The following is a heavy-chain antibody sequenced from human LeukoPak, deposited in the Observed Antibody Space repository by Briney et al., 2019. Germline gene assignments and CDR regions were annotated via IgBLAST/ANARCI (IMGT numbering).Heavy chain of an antibody. Sequence: GASVKVSCKASGYTFTSYYMHLVRQAPGQGLEWMGIINPSGGSTSYAQKFQGRVTMTRDTSTSTVYMELSSLRSEDTAVYYCARDPVRRDGYNPPFDYWGQGTLVTVSS. CDR3: ARDPVRRDGYNPPFDY. V-gene: IGHV1-46*01. J-gene: IGHJ4*02. CDR1: GYTFTSYY. CDR2: INPSGGST. D-gene: IGHD5-24*01.